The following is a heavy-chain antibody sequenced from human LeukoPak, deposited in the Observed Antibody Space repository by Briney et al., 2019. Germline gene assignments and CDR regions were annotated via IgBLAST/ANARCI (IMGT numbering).Heavy chain of an antibody. CDR2: ISSSSSYI. CDR3: ARGPISNYYGSGSPGGFLLGFDY. J-gene: IGHJ4*02. D-gene: IGHD3-10*01. Sequence: SGGSLRLSCAASGFTFSSYSMNWVRQAPGKGLEWVSSISSSSSYIYYADSVKGRFTISRDNAKNSLYLQMNSLRAEDTAVYYCARGPISNYYGSGSPGGFLLGFDYWGQGTLVTVSS. CDR1: GFTFSSYS. V-gene: IGHV3-21*01.